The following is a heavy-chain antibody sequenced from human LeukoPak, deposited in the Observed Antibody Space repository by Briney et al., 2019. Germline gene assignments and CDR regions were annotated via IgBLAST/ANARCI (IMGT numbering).Heavy chain of an antibody. CDR2: ITANSAGR. CDR3: ARDDGWIQFNF. V-gene: IGHV3-23*01. J-gene: IGHJ4*02. CDR1: GFYYNNYG. Sequence: GGSLSLSCVASGFYYNNYGMNWVRQAPGKGLEWVAGITANSAGRYYADSVQGRFTISRDNSKSTVYLQVNSLRAEDTALYYCARDDGWIQFNFWGQGTLVTVSS. D-gene: IGHD5-18*01.